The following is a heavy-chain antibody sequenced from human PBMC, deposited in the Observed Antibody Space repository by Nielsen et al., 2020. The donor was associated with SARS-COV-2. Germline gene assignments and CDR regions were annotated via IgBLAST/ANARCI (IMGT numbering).Heavy chain of an antibody. CDR2: IKQDGSEK. Sequence: VRQAPGKGLEWVANIKQDGSEKYYVDSVKGRFTISRDNAKNSLYLQMNSLRAEDTAVYCCARDQRHYYDSSGYYPSWFDPWGQGTLVTVSS. CDR3: ARDQRHYYDSSGYYPSWFDP. V-gene: IGHV3-7*01. J-gene: IGHJ5*02. D-gene: IGHD3-22*01.